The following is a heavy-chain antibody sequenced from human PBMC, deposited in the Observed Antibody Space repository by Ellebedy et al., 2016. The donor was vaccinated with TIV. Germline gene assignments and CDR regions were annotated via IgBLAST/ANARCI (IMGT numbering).Heavy chain of an antibody. CDR2: IYYRGSP. Sequence: SETLSLXXSVSGVSVTSFYWTWIRQSPGKGLEWIGYIYYRGSPNYNPSLNSRVTISVDPSKNQFSLNLTSVTAADTAVYYCALGGITYFDSWGQGNLVTVSS. CDR3: ALGGITYFDS. D-gene: IGHD3-16*01. V-gene: IGHV4-59*02. J-gene: IGHJ4*02. CDR1: GVSVTSFY.